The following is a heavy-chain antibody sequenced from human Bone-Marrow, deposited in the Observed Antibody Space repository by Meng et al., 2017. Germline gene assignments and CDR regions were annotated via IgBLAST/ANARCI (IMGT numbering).Heavy chain of an antibody. D-gene: IGHD3-10*01. CDR3: AKGGYVSGSSYSPIDY. Sequence: GESLKISCTASGFTFGDYAMSWFRQAPGKGLEWVSVISGSGGSIYYADSVKGRFTISRDTSKNTLYLQMNSLRAEDTAVYYCAKGGYVSGSSYSPIDYWGQGTLVTVSS. CDR2: ISGSGGSI. V-gene: IGHV3-23*01. J-gene: IGHJ4*02. CDR1: GFTFGDYA.